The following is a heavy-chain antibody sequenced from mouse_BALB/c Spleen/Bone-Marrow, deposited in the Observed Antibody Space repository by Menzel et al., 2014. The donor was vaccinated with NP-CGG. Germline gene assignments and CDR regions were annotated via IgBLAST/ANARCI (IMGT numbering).Heavy chain of an antibody. D-gene: IGHD2-1*01. CDR1: GFNIKDYY. CDR2: IDPENGDT. CDR3: NGNYYAMDY. J-gene: IGHJ4*01. V-gene: IGHV14-4*02. Sequence: EVKLQESGAELVRSGASVKLSCTASGFNIKDYYMHWVKQRPEQGLEWFGWIDPENGDTEYAPKFQGKATMTADTSSNTAYLQLSSLTSEDTAVYYCNGNYYAMDYWGQGTSVTVSS.